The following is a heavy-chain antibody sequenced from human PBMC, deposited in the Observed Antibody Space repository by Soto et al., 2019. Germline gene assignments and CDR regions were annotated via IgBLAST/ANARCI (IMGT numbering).Heavy chain of an antibody. CDR2: IIPIRGIA. Sequence: ASVKVSCKASGYTFTSYAINWVRQATGQGLEWMGWIIPIRGIANYAQKFQGRVTMTADKSTSTAYMELSSLRSEDTAVYYCARGHYGSGSYSARYYYYYYMDVWGKGTTVTVSS. J-gene: IGHJ6*03. D-gene: IGHD3-10*01. V-gene: IGHV1-69*10. CDR3: ARGHYGSGSYSARYYYYYYMDV. CDR1: GYTFTSYA.